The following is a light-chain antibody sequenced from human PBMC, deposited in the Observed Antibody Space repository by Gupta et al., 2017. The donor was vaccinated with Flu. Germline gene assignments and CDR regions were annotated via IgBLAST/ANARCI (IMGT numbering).Light chain of an antibody. CDR3: QQRSILPGT. CDR1: QNIGGA. J-gene: IGKJ1*01. V-gene: IGKV6-21*01. CDR2: YTS. Sequence: EIVLTQSPDFQSVTPKEKVTITCRASQNIGGALHWYRQKPEQSPELLIRYTSQSVSGVPSRFSGSGSGTDFTLTIKVLDAEDAATYCFQQRSILPGTFGQGTKVEIK.